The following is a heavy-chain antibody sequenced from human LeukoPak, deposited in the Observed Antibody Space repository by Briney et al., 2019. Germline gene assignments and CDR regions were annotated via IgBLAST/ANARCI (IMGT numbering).Heavy chain of an antibody. CDR2: ILDDGTVK. J-gene: IGHJ4*02. D-gene: IGHD6-13*01. V-gene: IGHV3-30*18. CDR1: GFTFRNYG. Sequence: GGSLRLSCAASGFTFRNYGMHWVRQAPGKGLEWVAGILDDGTVKNYANSVKGRFTVSRDNSKNTLYLQMNSLRAEDTAVYYCAKDPDSGIAAADTDDYWGQGTLVTVSS. CDR3: AKDPDSGIAAADTDDY.